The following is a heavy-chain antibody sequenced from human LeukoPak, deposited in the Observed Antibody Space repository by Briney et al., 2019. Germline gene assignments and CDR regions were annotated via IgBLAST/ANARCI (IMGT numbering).Heavy chain of an antibody. CDR2: INPSGGST. CDR1: GYTFTSYY. Sequence: ASVKVSCKASGYTFTSYYIHWVRQAPGQGLEWMGIINPSGGSTSYAQKFQGRVTMTRDTSTTTVYMELSSLRSEDTAVYYCARGGLYSSSSDWMSAWFDPWGQGTVVTVSS. D-gene: IGHD6-6*01. J-gene: IGHJ5*02. CDR3: ARGGLYSSSSDWMSAWFDP. V-gene: IGHV1-46*01.